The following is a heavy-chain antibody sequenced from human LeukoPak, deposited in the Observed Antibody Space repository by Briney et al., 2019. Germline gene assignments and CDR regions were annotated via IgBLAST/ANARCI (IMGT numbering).Heavy chain of an antibody. J-gene: IGHJ4*02. V-gene: IGHV3-30*03. CDR3: ARDHAGSGRAFDY. D-gene: IGHD2-15*01. Sequence: GGSLRLSCAASGFTFSTYGIHWVRQAPGEGLEWVGLLSSGGINKHYADSVKGRFIISRDNSMNTLYLQMSSLGVEDRAVYYCARDHAGSGRAFDYWGQGTLVTVSS. CDR1: GFTFSTYG. CDR2: LSSGGINK.